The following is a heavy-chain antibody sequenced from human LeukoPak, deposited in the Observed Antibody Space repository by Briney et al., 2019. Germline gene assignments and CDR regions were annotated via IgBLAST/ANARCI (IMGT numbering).Heavy chain of an antibody. CDR1: GGSFSDYY. CDR3: ARGPFRYYYDSSGYYFDY. D-gene: IGHD3-22*01. Sequence: NPSETLSLTCAVYGGSFSDYYWSWIRQSPGKGLEWIGEINQSGSTTYNPSLESRVTISVDTSEKQFSLRLTSVTAADTAVYYCARGPFRYYYDSSGYYFDYWGQGTLVTVSS. V-gene: IGHV4-34*01. CDR2: INQSGST. J-gene: IGHJ4*02.